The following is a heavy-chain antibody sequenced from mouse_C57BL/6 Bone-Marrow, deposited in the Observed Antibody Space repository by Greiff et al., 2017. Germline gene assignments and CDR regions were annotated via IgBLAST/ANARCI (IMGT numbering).Heavy chain of an antibody. D-gene: IGHD1-1*01. J-gene: IGHJ2*01. CDR1: GFTFSSYA. CDR3: ARDDVVSHFDY. Sequence: EVKLVESGGDLVKPGGSLKLSCAASGFTFSSYAMSWVRQTPEKRLEWVATISDGGSYTYYPDNVKGRFTISRDNAKNNLYLQMSHLKSEDTAMYYCARDDVVSHFDYWGQGTTLTVSS. V-gene: IGHV5-4*01. CDR2: ISDGGSYT.